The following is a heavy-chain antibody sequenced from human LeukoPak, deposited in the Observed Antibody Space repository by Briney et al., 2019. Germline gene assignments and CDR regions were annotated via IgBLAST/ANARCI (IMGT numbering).Heavy chain of an antibody. V-gene: IGHV3-48*02. Sequence: GGSLRLSCAVSGFTFSSYSMNWVRQAPGKGLEWVSYISSSSSTIYYADSVKGRFTISRDNAKNSLYLQMNSLRDEDTAVYYCARDGYDSSPESIDYWGQGTLVTVSS. J-gene: IGHJ4*02. CDR3: ARDGYDSSPESIDY. CDR2: ISSSSSTI. CDR1: GFTFSSYS. D-gene: IGHD3-22*01.